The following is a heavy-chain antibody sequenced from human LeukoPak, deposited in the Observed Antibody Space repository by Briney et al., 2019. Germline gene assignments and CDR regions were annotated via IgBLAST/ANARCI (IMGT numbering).Heavy chain of an antibody. V-gene: IGHV1-2*04. J-gene: IGHJ4*02. D-gene: IGHD6-19*01. CDR2: INHNSGGT. CDR1: GYTFTGYH. Sequence: ASVKVSCKASGYTFTGYHMHWVRQAPGQGLEWMGWINHNSGGTNVAQKFQGWVTRTRATSISTAYMKLSRRRSDDTAVYTCARGAAVAANPPLSDYWAQGTLVTSPQ. CDR3: ARGAAVAANPPLSDY.